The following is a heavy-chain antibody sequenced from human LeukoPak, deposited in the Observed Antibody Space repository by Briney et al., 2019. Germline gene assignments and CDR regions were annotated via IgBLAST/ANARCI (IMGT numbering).Heavy chain of an antibody. CDR3: ARQGSAAGTHYYYYYMDV. D-gene: IGHD6-13*01. J-gene: IGHJ6*03. V-gene: IGHV4-34*01. CDR1: GGSFSGYY. Sequence: SETLSLTCAVYGGSFSGYYWSWIRQPPGKGLEWIGEINHSGSTNYNPSLKSRVTISVDTSKNQFSLKLSSVTAADTAVYYCARQGSAAGTHYYYYYMDVWGKGTTVTVSS. CDR2: INHSGST.